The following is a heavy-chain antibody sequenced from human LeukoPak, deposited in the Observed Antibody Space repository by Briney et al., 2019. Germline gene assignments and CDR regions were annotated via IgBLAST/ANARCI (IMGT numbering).Heavy chain of an antibody. CDR2: IYSGGST. V-gene: IGHV3-66*01. CDR3: ARVKADFWSNYGMDV. Sequence: GSLRLSCAASGFTVSSNYMSWVRQAPGKGLEWVSVIYSGGSTYYADSVKGRFTISRDNSENTLYLQMNSLRAEDTAVYYCARVKADFWSNYGMDVWGQGTTVTVSS. D-gene: IGHD3-3*01. CDR1: GFTVSSNY. J-gene: IGHJ6*02.